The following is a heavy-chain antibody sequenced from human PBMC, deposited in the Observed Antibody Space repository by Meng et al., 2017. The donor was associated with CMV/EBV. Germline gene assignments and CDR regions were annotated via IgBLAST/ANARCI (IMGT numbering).Heavy chain of an antibody. D-gene: IGHD3-22*01. CDR3: ARVWDSGWDY. CDR1: GGSFSGYY. Sequence: VQLPQCVQGLLKPSEALSLTCAVYGGSFSGYYWSWIRQPPGKGLEWIGEINHSGSTNYNPSLKSRVTISVDTSKNQFSLKLSSVTAADTAVYYCARVWDSGWDYWGQGTLVTVSS. J-gene: IGHJ4*02. V-gene: IGHV4-34*01. CDR2: INHSGST.